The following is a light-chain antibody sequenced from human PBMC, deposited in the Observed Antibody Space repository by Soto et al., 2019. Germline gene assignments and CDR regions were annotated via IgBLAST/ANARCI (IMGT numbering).Light chain of an antibody. Sequence: DIQMTQSPSSLSASVGDRVTITCRASQSISSYLNWYQQKPGKAPKLLIYAASTLQSGVPSRFSGGGSGTDFTLTISSLQPEDFATYYCLHFNNFPLTFGGGTKVDIK. V-gene: IGKV1-9*01. CDR1: QSISSY. J-gene: IGKJ4*01. CDR3: LHFNNFPLT. CDR2: AAS.